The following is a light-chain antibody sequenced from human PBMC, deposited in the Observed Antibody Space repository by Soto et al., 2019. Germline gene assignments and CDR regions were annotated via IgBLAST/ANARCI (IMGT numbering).Light chain of an antibody. CDR2: GNS. V-gene: IGLV1-40*01. CDR1: SSNIGAGYD. J-gene: IGLJ1*01. CDR3: QSYDSSLSGSGV. Sequence: QSVLTQPTSVSGAPGQRVTISCTGSSSNIGAGYDVHWYQQLPGTAPKLLIYGNSNRPSGVPDRFSGSKSGTSASLAITGLQAEDEADYYCQSYDSSLSGSGVFGTGTKLTVL.